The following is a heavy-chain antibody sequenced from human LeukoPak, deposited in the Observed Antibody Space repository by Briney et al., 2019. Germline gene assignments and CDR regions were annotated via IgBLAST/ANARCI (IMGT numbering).Heavy chain of an antibody. V-gene: IGHV3-48*01. J-gene: IGHJ4*02. Sequence: GGSLRLSCAASGFTFSSYSMNWVRQAPGKGREWISYISSSSSTIYYADSVKGRFTISRDNAKNSLYLQMNSLRAEDTAVYYCASRYCSSTSCHDYNYFDYWGQGTLVTVSS. CDR1: GFTFSSYS. CDR2: ISSSSSTI. CDR3: ASRYCSSTSCHDYNYFDY. D-gene: IGHD2-2*01.